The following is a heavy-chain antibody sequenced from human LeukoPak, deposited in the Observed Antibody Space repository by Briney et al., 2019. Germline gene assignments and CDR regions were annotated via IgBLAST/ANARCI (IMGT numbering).Heavy chain of an antibody. CDR1: GYTFTDYY. D-gene: IGHD6-13*01. Sequence: GASVNLSCKASGYTFTDYYVHWVRQSPGQGLEWMGWINPNSGGLNYAQKFQVRVTMTRDTSISAAYMELSRLRSDDTAVYYCARVRSSSLFDYWGQGTL. CDR2: INPNSGGL. CDR3: ARVRSSSLFDY. V-gene: IGHV1-2*02. J-gene: IGHJ4*02.